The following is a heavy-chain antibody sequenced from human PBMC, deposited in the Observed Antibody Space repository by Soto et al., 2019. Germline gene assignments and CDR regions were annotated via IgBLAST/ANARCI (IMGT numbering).Heavy chain of an antibody. CDR1: GFTFSGYW. J-gene: IGHJ5*02. Sequence: EVQLVESGGALVQPGGSLRLSCAASGFTFSGYWMHSVRQAPGQGLVWVSRVKSDGTITSYADSVRGRFTISRDNARNTLYLQMNSLRAEDTAVYYCARSDWFDPWGQGTLVTVSS. CDR2: VKSDGTIT. V-gene: IGHV3-74*01. CDR3: ARSDWFDP.